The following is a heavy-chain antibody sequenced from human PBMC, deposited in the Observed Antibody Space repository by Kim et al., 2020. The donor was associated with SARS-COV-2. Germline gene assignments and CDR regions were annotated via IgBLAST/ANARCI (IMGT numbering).Heavy chain of an antibody. J-gene: IGHJ6*02. CDR3: ASSRDDYNYGMDV. V-gene: IGHV4-59*13. CDR1: GGPITEYY. CDR2: MFYGGAT. Sequence: SETLSLTCSVFGGPITEYYWTWIRQPPGKGLEWIGYMFYGGATKYNPSLKSRVALSVDTSKNQFSLRLGSVTAADTATYYCASSRDDYNYGMDVWGHGTTVTVSS.